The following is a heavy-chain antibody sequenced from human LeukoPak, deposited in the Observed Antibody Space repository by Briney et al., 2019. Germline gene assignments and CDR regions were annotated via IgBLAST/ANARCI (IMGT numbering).Heavy chain of an antibody. CDR1: GGSISSGDYY. J-gene: IGHJ4*02. D-gene: IGHD1-1*01. Sequence: PSETLSLTCTVSGGSISSGDYYWSWIRQPPGKGLEWIGYIYYSGSTYYNPSLKSRVTISVDTSKNQFSLKLSSVTAADTAVYYCARVGWNDDGLNYFDYWGQGTLVTVSS. V-gene: IGHV4-30-4*01. CDR3: ARVGWNDDGLNYFDY. CDR2: IYYSGST.